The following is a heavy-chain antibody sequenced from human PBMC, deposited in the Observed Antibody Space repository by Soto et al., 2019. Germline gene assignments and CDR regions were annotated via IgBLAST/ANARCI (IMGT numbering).Heavy chain of an antibody. Sequence: PSETLSVTCVVSNFSISSGYYWGWIRQSPGKGLEWIASIYRSGTTSYNPSLKSRVTISVDPSKNQFSLMLTAVTAADTAVYYCARTHSGSYYSVFNYWGRGSLVTVSS. J-gene: IGHJ4*02. D-gene: IGHD1-26*01. CDR1: NFSISSGYY. CDR3: ARTHSGSYYSVFNY. V-gene: IGHV4-38-2*01. CDR2: IYRSGTT.